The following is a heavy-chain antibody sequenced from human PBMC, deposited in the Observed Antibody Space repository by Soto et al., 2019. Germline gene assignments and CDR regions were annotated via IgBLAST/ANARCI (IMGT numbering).Heavy chain of an antibody. V-gene: IGHV3-15*01. D-gene: IGHD3-16*01. Sequence: EVQLVESGGGLVKPGGSLRLSCAASGFTFGHVWISWVRQAPGKGLEWVGRIKSKTDGGTSDYAAPVKGRFTISRDDSKNTLYLQTNSLKAEDTAVYYCATGSSLGAPRWGQGTLVTVSS. J-gene: IGHJ4*02. CDR3: ATGSSLGAPR. CDR2: IKSKTDGGTS. CDR1: GFTFGHVW.